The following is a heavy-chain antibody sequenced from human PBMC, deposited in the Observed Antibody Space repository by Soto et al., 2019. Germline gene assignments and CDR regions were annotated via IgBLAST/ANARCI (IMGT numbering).Heavy chain of an antibody. J-gene: IGHJ4*02. CDR3: ARGRNIAARPLDY. V-gene: IGHV1-46*01. D-gene: IGHD6-6*01. CDR1: GYTFTNYY. CDR2: INPSGGGT. Sequence: QVQLVQSGAEVRKPGASVKVSCKASGYTFTNYYMHWVRQAPGQGLEWMGIINPSGGGTNYAQKFQGRVTMPRDTSTSILYMELSSLRSDDTAVYYCARGRNIAARPLDYWGQGTLVTVSS.